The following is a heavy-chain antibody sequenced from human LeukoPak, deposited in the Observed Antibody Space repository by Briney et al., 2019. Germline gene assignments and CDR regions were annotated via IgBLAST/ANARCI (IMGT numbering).Heavy chain of an antibody. CDR1: GYTFTAYY. D-gene: IGHD3-16*01. CDR3: ARGAWGAGPDY. J-gene: IGHJ4*02. Sequence: ASVKVSCKASGYTFTAYYIHWVRQAPGQGLEWMGWINPSSGGTVYAQRFQGRVTMTRDTSITTAYMELSNLESDDTAVYYCARGAWGAGPDYWGQGTLVAVSS. V-gene: IGHV1-2*02. CDR2: INPSSGGT.